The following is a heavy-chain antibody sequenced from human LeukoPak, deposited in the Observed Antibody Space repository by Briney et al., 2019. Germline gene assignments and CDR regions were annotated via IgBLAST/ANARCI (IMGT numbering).Heavy chain of an antibody. CDR2: MNPNSGNT. CDR3: ARWDPVGVNSDY. V-gene: IGHV1-8*03. J-gene: IGHJ4*02. D-gene: IGHD1-26*01. CDR1: GYTFTSYD. Sequence: TSVKVSCKASGYTFTSYDINWVRQATGQGLEWMGWMNPNSGNTGYAQKFQGRVTITRNTSISTAYMELSSLRSEDTAVYYCARWDPVGVNSDYWGQGTLVTVSS.